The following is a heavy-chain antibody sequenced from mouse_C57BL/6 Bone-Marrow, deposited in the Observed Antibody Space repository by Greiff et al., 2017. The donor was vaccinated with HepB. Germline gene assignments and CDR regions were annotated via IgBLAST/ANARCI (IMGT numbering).Heavy chain of an antibody. CDR1: GFNIKNTY. CDR3: ARGDYYGSYYFDY. J-gene: IGHJ2*01. Sequence: VQLQQSVAELVRPGASVKLSCTASGFNIKNTYMHWVKQRPEQGLEWIGRIDPANGNTKYAPKFQGKATITADTTSNTAYLQLSSLTSEDTSIYYCARGDYYGSYYFDYWGQGTTLTVTS. D-gene: IGHD1-1*01. V-gene: IGHV14-3*01. CDR2: IDPANGNT.